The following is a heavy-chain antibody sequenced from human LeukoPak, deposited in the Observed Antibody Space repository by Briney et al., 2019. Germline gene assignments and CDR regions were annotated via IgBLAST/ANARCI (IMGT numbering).Heavy chain of an antibody. J-gene: IGHJ4*02. V-gene: IGHV4-59*01. D-gene: IGHD4-17*01. CDR1: GGSISSYY. CDR2: IYYSGST. CDR3: AREAESGDYTFDY. Sequence: SETLSLTRTVSGGSISSYYWSWIRQPPGKGLEWIGYIYYSGSTNYNPSLKSRVTISVDTSKNQFSLKLSSVTAADTAVYYCAREAESGDYTFDYWGQGTLVTVSS.